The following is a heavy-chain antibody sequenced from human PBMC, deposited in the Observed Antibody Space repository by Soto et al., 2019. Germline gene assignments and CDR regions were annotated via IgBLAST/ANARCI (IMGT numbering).Heavy chain of an antibody. D-gene: IGHD6-19*01. Sequence: GGSLRLSCAASGFTFSSYAMHWVRQAPGKGLEWVAVISYDGSNKYYADSVKGRFTISRDNSKNTLYLQMNSLRAEDTAVYYCARVSSSGWYVDYWGPGALDTVSS. CDR2: ISYDGSNK. CDR3: ARVSSSGWYVDY. J-gene: IGHJ4*02. CDR1: GFTFSSYA. V-gene: IGHV3-30-3*01.